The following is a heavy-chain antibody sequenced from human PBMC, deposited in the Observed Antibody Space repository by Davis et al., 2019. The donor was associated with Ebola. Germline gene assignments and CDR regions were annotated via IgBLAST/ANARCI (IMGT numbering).Heavy chain of an antibody. CDR1: GFTFGNFW. Sequence: GESLKISCAASGFTFGNFWMTWVRQAPGKGLEWVANIKQDGNEKYYVDSVKGRFTISRDNAKNSLYLQMNSLRAEDTAVYYCARSIFGVVPYYYYYMDVWGKGTTVTVSS. D-gene: IGHD3-3*02. V-gene: IGHV3-7*01. CDR2: IKQDGNEK. CDR3: ARSIFGVVPYYYYYMDV. J-gene: IGHJ6*03.